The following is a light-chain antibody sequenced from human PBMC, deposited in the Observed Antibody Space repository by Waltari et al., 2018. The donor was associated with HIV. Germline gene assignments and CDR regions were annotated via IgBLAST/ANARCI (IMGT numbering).Light chain of an antibody. CDR3: QSTDTAGTVGV. CDR1: PLPKHQ. J-gene: IGLJ3*02. CDR2: KDT. Sequence: SSELTQPPSLSVSPGQPARITRSGDPLPKHQASWYQQKSGRAPVLILFKDTYRPSGIPERFSGSTSGTTATLTISDVQAGDEADYYCQSTDTAGTVGVFGGGTKLT. V-gene: IGLV3-25*03.